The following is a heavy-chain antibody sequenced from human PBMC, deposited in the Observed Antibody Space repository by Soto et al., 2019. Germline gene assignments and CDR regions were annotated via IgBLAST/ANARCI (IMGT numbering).Heavy chain of an antibody. J-gene: IGHJ5*02. CDR1: GGSVSSHY. V-gene: IGHV4-4*07. Sequence: LSLTCSVSGGSVSSHYWSWVRQPAGKGLEWIGRIYISGNTKYNPSFKSRVTMSVDTSKNQVSLRLSSVTAAGTAVYYCARELKPYNSGWYFTLSWSQGTQVTVSS. CDR2: IYISGNT. D-gene: IGHD6-19*01. CDR3: ARELKPYNSGWYFTLS.